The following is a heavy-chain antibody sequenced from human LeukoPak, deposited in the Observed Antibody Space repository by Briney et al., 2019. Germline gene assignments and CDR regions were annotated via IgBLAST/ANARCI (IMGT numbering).Heavy chain of an antibody. CDR2: ISAYNGNT. D-gene: IGHD6-19*01. CDR1: GYTFTSYG. CDR3: ATPAVAGFHFDY. J-gene: IGHJ4*02. V-gene: IGHV1-18*01. Sequence: ASVKVSCKASGYTFTSYGISWVRQAPGQGLEWMGWISAYNGNTNYAQKLQGRVTMTRDTSTSTVYMELSSLRSEDTAVYYCATPAVAGFHFDYWGQGTLVTVSS.